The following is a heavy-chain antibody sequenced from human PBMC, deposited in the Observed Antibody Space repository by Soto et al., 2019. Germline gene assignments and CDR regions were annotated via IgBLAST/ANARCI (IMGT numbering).Heavy chain of an antibody. J-gene: IGHJ3*02. CDR3: ARERPYYDILTGYSVGAFDI. Sequence: GGSLRLSCAASGFTFSSYWMSWVRQAPGKGLEWVANIKQDGSEKYYVDSVKGRFTISRDNAKNSLYLQMNSLRAEDTAVYYCARERPYYDILTGYSVGAFDIWGQGTMVTVSS. D-gene: IGHD3-9*01. CDR1: GFTFSSYW. V-gene: IGHV3-7*01. CDR2: IKQDGSEK.